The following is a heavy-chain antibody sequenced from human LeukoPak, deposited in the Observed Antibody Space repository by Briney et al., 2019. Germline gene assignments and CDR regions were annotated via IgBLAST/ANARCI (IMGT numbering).Heavy chain of an antibody. CDR3: ASGGSPRDWFDP. CDR2: IYYSGST. D-gene: IGHD1-26*01. V-gene: IGHV4-39*01. J-gene: IGHJ5*02. CDR1: GGSISSSSYY. Sequence: PSETLSLTCTVSGGSISSSSYYWGWIRQPPGKGLEWIGSIYYSGSTYYNPSLKSRVTISVDTSKNQFSLKLSSVTAADTAAYYCASGGSPRDWFDPWGQGTLVTVSS.